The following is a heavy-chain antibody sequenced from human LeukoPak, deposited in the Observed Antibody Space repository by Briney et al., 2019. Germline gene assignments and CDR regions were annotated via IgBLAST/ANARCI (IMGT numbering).Heavy chain of an antibody. CDR2: IRYDGSNK. J-gene: IGHJ5*02. Sequence: GGSLRLSCAASGFTFSSYGMHWVRQAPGKGLEWVAFIRYDGSNKYYADSVKGRFTISRDNSKNTLYLQMNSLRAEDTAVYYCAKDRWIQQQEYNWFDPWGQGTLVTVSS. CDR3: AKDRWIQQQEYNWFDP. D-gene: IGHD5-18*01. V-gene: IGHV3-30*02. CDR1: GFTFSSYG.